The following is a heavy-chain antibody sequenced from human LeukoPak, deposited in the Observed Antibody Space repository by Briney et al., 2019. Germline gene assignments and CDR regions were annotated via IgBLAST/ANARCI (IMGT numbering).Heavy chain of an antibody. CDR3: ARNLLEWLSIVY. V-gene: IGHV4-39*01. CDR1: GGSISSSSYY. Sequence: PSETLSLTCTVSGGSISSSSYYWGWIRQPRGKGLEWIGSIYYSGSTYYDPSLKSRVTISVDTSKNQFSLKLSSVTAADTAVYYCARNLLEWLSIVYSGQGTLDTVSS. J-gene: IGHJ4*02. D-gene: IGHD3-3*01. CDR2: IYYSGST.